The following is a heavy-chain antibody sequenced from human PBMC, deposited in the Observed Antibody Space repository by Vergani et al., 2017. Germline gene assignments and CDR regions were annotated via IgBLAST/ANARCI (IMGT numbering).Heavy chain of an antibody. Sequence: QVQLQASGPGRVKPSQTLSLTCTMSGGSISAGYYLWSWSRQPAGKGLEWLGHISASGNASHSPSLKTRVSMSVDPSKNQFSLTVPSVTAADTAIYFCARRSGGYYSGGKVHPLRTAFDVWGHGTVVTVSS. J-gene: IGHJ3*01. V-gene: IGHV4-61*02. CDR1: GGSISAGYYL. D-gene: IGHD2-15*01. CDR3: ARRSGGYYSGGKVHPLRTAFDV. CDR2: ISASGNA.